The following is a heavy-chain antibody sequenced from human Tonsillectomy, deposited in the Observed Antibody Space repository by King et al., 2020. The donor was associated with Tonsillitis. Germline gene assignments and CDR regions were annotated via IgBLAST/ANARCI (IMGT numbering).Heavy chain of an antibody. CDR1: GFSLSTSGMC. D-gene: IGHD2-2*01. CDR3: ARTFRGFVVVPAAKEDDDSFDI. CDR2: IDWDDDK. Sequence: TLKESGPALVKPTQTLTLTCTFSGFSLSTSGMCVSWIRQPPGKALEWLARIDWDDDKYYSTSLKTRLTISKDTSKNQVVLTMTNMDPVDTATYYCARTFRGFVVVPAAKEDDDSFDIGGKGTMVTVSS. J-gene: IGHJ3*02. V-gene: IGHV2-70*11.